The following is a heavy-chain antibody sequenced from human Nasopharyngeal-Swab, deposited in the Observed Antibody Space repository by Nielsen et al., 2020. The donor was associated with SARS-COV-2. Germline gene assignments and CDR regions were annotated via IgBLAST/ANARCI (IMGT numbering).Heavy chain of an antibody. J-gene: IGHJ4*02. CDR3: AKDRYCSGGACYFNGFDS. CDR2: VSGTGHTA. CDR1: GFTFSTYA. D-gene: IGHD2-15*01. Sequence: GGSLRLSCSASGFTFSTYAMSWVRQAPGKGLEWVPSVSGTGHTAKYTDSVKGLFTISRDNSEKKVYLEMHSLRAEDTAVYYCAKDRYCSGGACYFNGFDSWGQGTLVTVSS. V-gene: IGHV3-23*01.